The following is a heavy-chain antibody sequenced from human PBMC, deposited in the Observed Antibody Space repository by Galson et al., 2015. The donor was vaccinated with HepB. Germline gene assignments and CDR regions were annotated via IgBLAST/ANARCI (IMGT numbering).Heavy chain of an antibody. D-gene: IGHD3-22*01. CDR3: ATDSSGYYYFDY. J-gene: IGHJ4*02. CDR1: GYTFSSYG. CDR2: ISGYSGDT. V-gene: IGHV1-18*01. Sequence: SVKVSCKAFGYTFSSYGISWVRQAPGQGPEWMGWISGYSGDTNYAQNFQGRVTMTTDTSTSTAYMELRSLRSDDTAVYYCATDSSGYYYFDYWGQGTLVIVSS.